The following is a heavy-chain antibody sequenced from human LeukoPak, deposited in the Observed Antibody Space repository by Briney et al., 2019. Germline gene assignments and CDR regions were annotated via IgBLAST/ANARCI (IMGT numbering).Heavy chain of an antibody. J-gene: IGHJ4*02. V-gene: IGHV3-30*18. Sequence: PGGSLRLSCAASGFTFSSYGMHWVRQAPGKGLEWVAVISYDGSNKYYADSVKGRFTISRDNSKNTLYLQMNSLRAEDTAVYYCANGIVPTSRSYFDYWGQGTLVTVSS. CDR1: GFTFSSYG. CDR3: ANGIVPTSRSYFDY. CDR2: ISYDGSNK. D-gene: IGHD2-2*01.